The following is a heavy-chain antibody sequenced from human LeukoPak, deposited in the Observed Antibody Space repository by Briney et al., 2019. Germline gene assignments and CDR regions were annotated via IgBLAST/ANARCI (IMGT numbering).Heavy chain of an antibody. V-gene: IGHV4-30-2*01. CDR3: ARGVGVTPKFDY. D-gene: IGHD4-23*01. Sequence: PSETLSLTCAVSGGSISRGGYSWSWIRQPPGKGLEWIGYIYHSGSTYYNPSLKSRVTISVDRSKNQFSLKLNSVTAADTAVYYCARGVGVTPKFDYWGQGTLVTVSS. CDR2: IYHSGST. J-gene: IGHJ4*02. CDR1: GGSISRGGYS.